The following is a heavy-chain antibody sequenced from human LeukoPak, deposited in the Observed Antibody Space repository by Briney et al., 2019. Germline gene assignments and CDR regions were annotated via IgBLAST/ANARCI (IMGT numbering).Heavy chain of an antibody. CDR1: GFTFSSYS. CDR3: ARQQQLVSGFDY. V-gene: IGHV3-21*01. CDR2: ISSSSSYI. Sequence: PGGSLRLSCAASGFTFSSYSMNWVRQAPGKGLEWVSSISSSSSYIYYADSVKGRFTISRDNAKNSLYLQMHSLRAEDTAVYYCARQQQLVSGFDYWGQGTLVTVSS. D-gene: IGHD6-13*01. J-gene: IGHJ4*02.